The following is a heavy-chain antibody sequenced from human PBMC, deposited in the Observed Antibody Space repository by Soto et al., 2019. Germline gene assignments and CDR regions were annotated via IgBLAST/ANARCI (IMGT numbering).Heavy chain of an antibody. V-gene: IGHV3-30-3*01. CDR2: ISYDGSNK. CDR1: GFTFSSYA. CDR3: AKEGSSRKFDY. Sequence: PGESLSLSWAASGFTFSSYAMHWVRQAPGRGLEWVAVISYDGSNKYYADSVKGRFTISRDNSKNTLYLQMNSLRAEDTAVYYCAKEGSSRKFDYWGQGTLVTVSS. J-gene: IGHJ4*02. D-gene: IGHD6-13*01.